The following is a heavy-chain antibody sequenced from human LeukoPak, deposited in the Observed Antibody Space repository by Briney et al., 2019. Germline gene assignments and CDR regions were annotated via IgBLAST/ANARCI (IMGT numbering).Heavy chain of an antibody. CDR1: GFSFSNYG. CDR3: AKALYSGSYYDY. D-gene: IGHD1-26*01. J-gene: IGHJ4*02. Sequence: PGGSLRLSCEASGFSFSNYGMHWVRQAPGKGLEWVAFIRYDGSNKYYADSVKGRFTISRDNSKNTLYLQMNSLRAEDTAVYYCAKALYSGSYYDYWGQGTLVTVSS. V-gene: IGHV3-30*02. CDR2: IRYDGSNK.